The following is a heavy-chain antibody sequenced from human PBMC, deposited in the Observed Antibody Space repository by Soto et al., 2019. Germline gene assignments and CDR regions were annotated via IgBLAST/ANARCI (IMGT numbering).Heavy chain of an antibody. CDR2: ISAHNGNT. CDR3: ARWRYGDY. J-gene: IGHJ4*02. V-gene: IGHV1-18*01. CDR1: GYTFTSYG. Sequence: QVHLVQSGAEVKKPGASVKVSCKASGYTFTSYGITWVRQAPGQGLEWMGWISAHNGNTDYAQKLQGRVIVTRDTSTSTAYMELRSLIDDDTAVYYCARWRYGDYWGQGALVTVSS. D-gene: IGHD1-1*01.